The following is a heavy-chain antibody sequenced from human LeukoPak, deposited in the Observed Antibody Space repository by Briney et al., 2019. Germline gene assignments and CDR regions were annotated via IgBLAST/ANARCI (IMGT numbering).Heavy chain of an antibody. Sequence: PSETLSLTCTVSGGSISSSSYYWGWIRQPPGKGLEWIGSIYYSGSTYYNPSLKSRVTISVDTSKNQFSLKLSSVTAADTAVYYCARFSPFFDSSVHYLDYWGPGILVTVSS. CDR2: IYYSGST. CDR3: ARFSPFFDSSVHYLDY. CDR1: GGSISSSSYY. J-gene: IGHJ4*02. D-gene: IGHD3-22*01. V-gene: IGHV4-39*01.